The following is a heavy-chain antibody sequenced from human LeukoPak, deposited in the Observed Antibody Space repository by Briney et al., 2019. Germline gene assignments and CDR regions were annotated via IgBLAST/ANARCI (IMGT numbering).Heavy chain of an antibody. CDR3: RAYTYATDF. D-gene: IGHD2-8*01. CDR1: GFSFSSYV. Sequence: GGSLRLSCAASGFSFSSYVMSWLRQAPGKGLEWVSTITTNSVGTYYADSVKGRFTISRDNSKNTLYLQMNSLRAEDTATYYCRAYTYATDFWGQGTLVAVSS. V-gene: IGHV3-23*01. CDR2: ITTNSVGT. J-gene: IGHJ4*02.